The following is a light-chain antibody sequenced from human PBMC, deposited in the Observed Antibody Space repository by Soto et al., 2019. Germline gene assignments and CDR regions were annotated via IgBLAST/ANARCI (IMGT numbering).Light chain of an antibody. J-gene: IGKJ5*01. CDR3: QQRGSWIT. CDR1: QSVSSY. Sequence: EIVLTQSPATLSLSPGERATLSCRASQSVSSYLCWYQQKPGQAPRLLIYDASNRATGIPARFSGSGSGTDFTLSISSLDPEDFAVYYWQQRGSWITVGRGTRLEIK. V-gene: IGKV3-11*01. CDR2: DAS.